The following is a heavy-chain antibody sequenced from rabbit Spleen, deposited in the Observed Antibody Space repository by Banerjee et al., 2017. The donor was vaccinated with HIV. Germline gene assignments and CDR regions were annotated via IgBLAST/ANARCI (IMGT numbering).Heavy chain of an antibody. CDR2: IGFGSTGNS. D-gene: IGHD4-1*01. Sequence: QSLEESGGGLVQPEGSLTLTCTASGFSFSSRYYMCWVRQAPGKGLEWIGCIGFGSTGNSYYASWAKGRFTISKTSSTTVTLQMTSLTVADTATYFCARDRGSGWDDAFDPWGQGTLVTVS. J-gene: IGHJ2*01. CDR3: ARDRGSGWDDAFDP. CDR1: GFSFSSRYY. V-gene: IGHV1S40*01.